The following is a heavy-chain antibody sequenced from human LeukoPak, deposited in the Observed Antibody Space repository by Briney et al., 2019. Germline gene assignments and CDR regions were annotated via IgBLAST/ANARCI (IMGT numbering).Heavy chain of an antibody. CDR3: ALLTTVTPWYFDY. CDR1: GYTLTELS. V-gene: IGHV1-24*01. Sequence: GASLKVACKVSGYTLTELSMHWVRQAPGRGLEWMGGFDPEDGETIYAQKFQGRVTMTEDTSTDTAYMELSSLRSEDTAVYYCALLTTVTPWYFDYWGQGALVTVSS. J-gene: IGHJ4*02. CDR2: FDPEDGET. D-gene: IGHD4-17*01.